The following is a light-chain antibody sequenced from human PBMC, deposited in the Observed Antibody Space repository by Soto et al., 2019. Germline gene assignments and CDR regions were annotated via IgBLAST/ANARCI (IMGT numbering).Light chain of an antibody. CDR3: ATWDRSLSVGV. V-gene: IGLV1-51*01. Sequence: SVLTQPPSVSAAPGQKVTISCSGSSSKIGNNYVFWYQQLPGTAPKLLIYDNEKRPSGIPDRFSGSKSGTSATLGITGLQTGDEADYYCATWDRSLSVGVFGGGTKLTVL. J-gene: IGLJ2*01. CDR2: DNE. CDR1: SSKIGNNY.